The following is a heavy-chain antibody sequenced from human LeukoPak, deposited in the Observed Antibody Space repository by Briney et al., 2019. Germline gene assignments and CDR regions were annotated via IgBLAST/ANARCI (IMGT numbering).Heavy chain of an antibody. J-gene: IGHJ4*02. V-gene: IGHV3-23*01. CDR3: ARHPLHLGGVVICYFDY. Sequence: GGSLRLSCAASGFTFSSYAMSWVRQAPGKGLEWVSAISGSGGSTYYADSVKGRFTISRDNSKNTLYLQMNSLRAEDTAVYYCARHPLHLGGVVICYFDYWGQGTLVTVSS. CDR1: GFTFSSYA. D-gene: IGHD3-22*01. CDR2: ISGSGGST.